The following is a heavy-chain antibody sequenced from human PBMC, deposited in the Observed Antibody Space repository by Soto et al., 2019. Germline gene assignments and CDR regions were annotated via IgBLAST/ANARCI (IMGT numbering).Heavy chain of an antibody. CDR3: ARDLVAADNWFDP. J-gene: IGHJ5*02. Sequence: SVKVSCKASGGTFSSYAISWVRQAPGQGLEWMGGIIPIFGTANYAQKFQGRVTITADESTSTAYMELSSLRSEDTAVYYCARDLVAADNWFDPWGQGTLVTAPQ. CDR1: GGTFSSYA. D-gene: IGHD6-13*01. CDR2: IIPIFGTA. V-gene: IGHV1-69*13.